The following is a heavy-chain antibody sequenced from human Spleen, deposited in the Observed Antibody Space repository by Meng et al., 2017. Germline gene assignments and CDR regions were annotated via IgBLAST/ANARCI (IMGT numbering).Heavy chain of an antibody. V-gene: IGHV2-5*01. J-gene: IGHJ4*02. Sequence: TCEESLPTLVQPTQTPTLTCTFSGFSLSTSGVCVGWIRQPPGKALEWLALIYWNDDKRYSPSLKSRLTITKDTSKNQVVLTMTNMDPVDTATYYCAHAPMMLLWFGQFDYWGQGTLVTVSS. CDR3: AHAPMMLLWFGQFDY. D-gene: IGHD3-10*01. CDR2: IYWNDDK. CDR1: GFSLSTSGVC.